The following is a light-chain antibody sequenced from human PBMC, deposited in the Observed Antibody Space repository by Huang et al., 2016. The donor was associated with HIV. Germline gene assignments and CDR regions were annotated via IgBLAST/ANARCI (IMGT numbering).Light chain of an antibody. J-gene: IGKJ1*01. Sequence: EIVMTQSPATLSVSPGERATLSCRASQSVSSNLAWYQQKPGQAPRLLIYGPYTMATGSPARFSGSGSGTEFTLTISSLQSEDFAVYYCQQYNNWPRTFGQGTKVEIK. CDR1: QSVSSN. CDR2: GPY. V-gene: IGKV3-15*01. CDR3: QQYNNWPRT.